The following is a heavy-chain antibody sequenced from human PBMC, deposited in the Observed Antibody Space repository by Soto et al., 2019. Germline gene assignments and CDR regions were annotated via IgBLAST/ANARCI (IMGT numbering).Heavy chain of an antibody. CDR1: GYTFTSYA. J-gene: IGHJ4*02. Sequence: VASVKVSCKASGYTFTSYAMHWVRQAPGQSLEWMGWINAGNGNTKYSQKFQGRVAITRDTSASTAYMELSSLRSEDTAVYYCARDRLIRAVVAASSFDYWGQGTLVTVSS. V-gene: IGHV1-3*01. CDR3: ARDRLIRAVVAASSFDY. CDR2: INAGNGNT. D-gene: IGHD2-15*01.